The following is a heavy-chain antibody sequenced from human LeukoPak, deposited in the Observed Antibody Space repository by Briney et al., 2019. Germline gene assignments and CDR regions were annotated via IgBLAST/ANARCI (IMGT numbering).Heavy chain of an antibody. CDR3: ARAGVEQWLVTTYDY. V-gene: IGHV4-31*03. D-gene: IGHD6-19*01. J-gene: IGHJ4*02. Sequence: SETLSLTCTVSGGSISSGGYYWSWLRQHPGKGLEWIGYIYYSGSTYYNPSLKSRVTISVDTSKNQFSLKLSSVTAADTAVYYCARAGVEQWLVTTYDYWGQGTLVTVSS. CDR2: IYYSGST. CDR1: GGSISSGGYY.